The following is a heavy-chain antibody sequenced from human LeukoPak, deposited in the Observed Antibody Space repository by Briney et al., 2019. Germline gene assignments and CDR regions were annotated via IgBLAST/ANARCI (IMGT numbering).Heavy chain of an antibody. D-gene: IGHD2-15*01. Sequence: ASVKVSCKASGYIFTSYSMHWVRRAPGQGLEWMGIINPSGGTTNYAQKFQGRVTMTRDTSTSTVYMELSSLRSEDTAVYYCARGTGYCSGGSCFNWFDPWGQGTLVTVSS. CDR2: INPSGGTT. CDR1: GYIFTSYS. CDR3: ARGTGYCSGGSCFNWFDP. J-gene: IGHJ5*02. V-gene: IGHV1-46*01.